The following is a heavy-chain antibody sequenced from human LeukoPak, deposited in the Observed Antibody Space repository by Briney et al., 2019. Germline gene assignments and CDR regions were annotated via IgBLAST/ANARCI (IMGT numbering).Heavy chain of an antibody. CDR3: ARESEANYCTSTTCSRGSMDV. J-gene: IGHJ6*02. D-gene: IGHD2-2*01. Sequence: ASVKVSCKASGYTFTTYYIHWVRQAPGQGLEWMGIINPSGGSTSYAQKFQGRVTMTRDTSTSTVYMELSSLRSEDTAVYYCARESEANYCTSTTCSRGSMDVWGQGTTVTVSS. V-gene: IGHV1-46*01. CDR1: GYTFTTYY. CDR2: INPSGGST.